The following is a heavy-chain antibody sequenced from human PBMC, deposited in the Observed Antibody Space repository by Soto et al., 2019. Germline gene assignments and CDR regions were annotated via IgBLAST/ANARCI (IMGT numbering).Heavy chain of an antibody. J-gene: IGHJ6*02. CDR1: GFTFSSYA. CDR2: ISYDGSNK. Sequence: PGGSLRLSCAASGFTFSSYAMHWVRQAPGKGLEWVAVISYDGSNKYYADSVKGRFTISRDNSKNTLYLQMNSLRAEDTAVYYCARGYSNYPLDYGMDVWGQGTTVTVSS. V-gene: IGHV3-30-3*01. CDR3: ARGYSNYPLDYGMDV. D-gene: IGHD4-4*01.